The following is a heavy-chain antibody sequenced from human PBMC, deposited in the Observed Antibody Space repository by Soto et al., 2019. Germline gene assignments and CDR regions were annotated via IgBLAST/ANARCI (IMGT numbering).Heavy chain of an antibody. Sequence: PSETLSLTCTVSGGSISSGGYYWSWIRRHPGKGLEWIGYIYYSGSTYYNPSLKSRVTISVDTSKNQFSLKLSSVTAADTAVYYCARDRVGHSYGYTDYWGQGTLVTVSS. CDR3: ARDRVGHSYGYTDY. CDR1: GGSISSGGYY. D-gene: IGHD5-18*01. V-gene: IGHV4-31*03. J-gene: IGHJ4*02. CDR2: IYYSGST.